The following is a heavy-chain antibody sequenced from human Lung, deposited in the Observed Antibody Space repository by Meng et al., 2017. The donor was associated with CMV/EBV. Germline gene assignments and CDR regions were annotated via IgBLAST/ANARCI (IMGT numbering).Heavy chain of an antibody. CDR3: ARASTYDFWSGYSFSDFYGMDV. D-gene: IGHD3-3*01. J-gene: IGHJ6*02. Sequence: GESXKISXAASGITVSGYWMHWVRQVPGKGLVWVSRINSDGTNTNYAESVKGRFTISRDNAKNTLYLQMNSLRADDSALYYCARASTYDFWSGYSFSDFYGMDVWGQGTTVTVSS. CDR1: GITVSGYW. CDR2: INSDGTNT. V-gene: IGHV3-74*01.